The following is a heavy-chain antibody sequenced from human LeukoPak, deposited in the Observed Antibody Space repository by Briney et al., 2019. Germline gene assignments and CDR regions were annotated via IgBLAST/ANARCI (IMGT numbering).Heavy chain of an antibody. Sequence: GRSLRLSCAASGFTFSGYAMHWVRQAPGKGLEWVGVISYDGSNKYYADSVKGRFTISRDNSKNTLYLQMNSLRAEDTAVYYCARAENDYSNYYYYYGMDVWGQGTTVTVSS. D-gene: IGHD4-4*01. J-gene: IGHJ6*02. CDR2: ISYDGSNK. CDR3: ARAENDYSNYYYYYGMDV. CDR1: GFTFSGYA. V-gene: IGHV3-30-3*01.